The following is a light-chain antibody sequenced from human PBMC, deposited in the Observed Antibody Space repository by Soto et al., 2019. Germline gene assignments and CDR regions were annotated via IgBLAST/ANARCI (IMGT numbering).Light chain of an antibody. CDR3: QHYGSSRT. J-gene: IGKJ1*01. CDR2: DAS. V-gene: IGKV3-20*01. CDR1: QSISSSY. Sequence: EVVLKQSLGTLSLSTGERATLSCRASQSISSSYLAWYQQNPGQAPRLLIYDASTRATGIPDRFSGSGSGTDFTLTISRLEPEDFAVYYCQHYGSSRTFGQGTKVDIK.